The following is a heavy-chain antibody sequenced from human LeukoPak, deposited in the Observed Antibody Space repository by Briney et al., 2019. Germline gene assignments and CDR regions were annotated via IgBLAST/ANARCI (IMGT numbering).Heavy chain of an antibody. CDR3: TRDQGDYYDSSGYSDY. CDR2: IRSKAYGGTT. J-gene: IGHJ4*02. Sequence: GRSLRLSCTASGFTFGDYAMSWFRQAPGKGLEWVGFIRSKAYGGTTEYAASVKGRFTISRDDSKSIAYLQMNSLKTEDTAVYYCTRDQGDYYDSSGYSDYWGQGTLVTVSS. D-gene: IGHD3-22*01. V-gene: IGHV3-49*03. CDR1: GFTFGDYA.